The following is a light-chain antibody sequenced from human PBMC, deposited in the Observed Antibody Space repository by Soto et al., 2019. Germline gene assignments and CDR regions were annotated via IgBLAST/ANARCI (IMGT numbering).Light chain of an antibody. Sequence: QSALTQPASVSGSPGQSITISCSGTSSDVGGYNYVSWYQQHPGKAPKLIIYEVSNRPSGISNRFSGSKSADTASLTISGLQAEDEADYYCSSYTPNTALDRVFXTGTKVTVL. CDR3: SSYTPNTALDRV. CDR1: SSDVGGYNY. V-gene: IGLV2-14*01. CDR2: EVS. J-gene: IGLJ1*01.